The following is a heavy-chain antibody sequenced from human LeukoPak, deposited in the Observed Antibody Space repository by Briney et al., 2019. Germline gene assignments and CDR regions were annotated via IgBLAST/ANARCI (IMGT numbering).Heavy chain of an antibody. D-gene: IGHD5-24*01. CDR2: ISSSGSTI. Sequence: GGSLRLSCAASGFTFSSYEMNWVRQAPGKGLEWVSYISSSGSTIYYADSVKGRFTISRDNSKNTLYLQMNSLRAEDTAVYYCARGPGDGYYPRGSYYYYMDVWGKGTTVTISS. V-gene: IGHV3-48*03. CDR3: ARGPGDGYYPRGSYYYYMDV. J-gene: IGHJ6*03. CDR1: GFTFSSYE.